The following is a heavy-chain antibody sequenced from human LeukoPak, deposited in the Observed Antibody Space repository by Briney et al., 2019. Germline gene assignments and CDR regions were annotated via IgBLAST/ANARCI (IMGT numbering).Heavy chain of an antibody. Sequence: SETLSLTCTVSGGAISSGDYYWSWIRQPPGKGLEWIGYIYYSGSTYYNPSLKSRVTISVDTSKNQFSLKLSSVTAADTAVYYCARLVYSSSWYSFDYWGQGTLVTVSS. J-gene: IGHJ4*02. CDR3: ARLVYSSSWYSFDY. D-gene: IGHD6-13*01. V-gene: IGHV4-30-4*01. CDR2: IYYSGST. CDR1: GGAISSGDYY.